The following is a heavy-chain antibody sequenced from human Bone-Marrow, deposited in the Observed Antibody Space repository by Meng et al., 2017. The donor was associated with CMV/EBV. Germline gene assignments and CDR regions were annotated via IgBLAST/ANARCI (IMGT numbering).Heavy chain of an antibody. Sequence: SLKISCAASGFTFDDYAMYWVRQGPGKGLEWVSSISWNSDSIDYADSVKGRFSISRDNAKNSLYLQMNSLRAEDAAVYYCARKLVTTFRFYYYYNAMDVWGQGTTVTVSS. V-gene: IGHV3-9*01. J-gene: IGHJ6*02. CDR2: ISWNSDSI. CDR1: GFTFDDYA. CDR3: ARKLVTTFRFYYYYNAMDV. D-gene: IGHD2/OR15-2a*01.